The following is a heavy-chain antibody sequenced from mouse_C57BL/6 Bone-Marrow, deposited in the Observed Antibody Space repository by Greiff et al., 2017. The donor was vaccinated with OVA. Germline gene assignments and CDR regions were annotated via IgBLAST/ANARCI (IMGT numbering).Heavy chain of an antibody. CDR2: INPNNGGT. CDR1: GYTFTDYY. CDR3: ARENYGSRYYFYY. V-gene: IGHV1-26*01. Sequence: VQLQQSGPELVKPGASVKISCKASGYTFTDYYMNWVKQSHGKSLEWIGDINPNNGGTSYNQKFKGKATLTVDKSSSTAYMELRSLTSDDSAVYYWARENYGSRYYFYYWGQGTTLTVSS. J-gene: IGHJ2*01. D-gene: IGHD1-1*01.